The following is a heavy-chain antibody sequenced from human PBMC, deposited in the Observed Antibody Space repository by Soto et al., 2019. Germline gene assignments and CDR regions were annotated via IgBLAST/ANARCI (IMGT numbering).Heavy chain of an antibody. CDR3: ARGGLRIAKATSHDYRFDV. J-gene: IGHJ4*03. CDR2: IIPSYGTT. D-gene: IGHD2-2*01. CDR1: GCTFSSYA. V-gene: IGHV1-69*13. Sequence: ASVKVSCKASGCTFSSYAISWVRQAPGQGLEWMGGIIPSYGTTNYAQKFQGRVTITADESASTAYMELSSLRSEDTAVYYCARGGLRIAKATSHDYRFDVWGQGTLVTVSS.